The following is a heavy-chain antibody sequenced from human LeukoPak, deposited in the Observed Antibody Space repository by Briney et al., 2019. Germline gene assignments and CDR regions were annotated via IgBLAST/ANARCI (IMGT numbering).Heavy chain of an antibody. CDR2: INTNTGNP. CDR1: GYTFTSYA. J-gene: IGHJ4*02. CDR3: ARREYYYDSSGLMDY. Sequence: GASVKVSCKASGYTFTSYAMNWVRQAPGQGLQWMGWINTNTGNPTYAQGFTGRFVFSLDTSVSTAYLQISSLKAEDTAVYYCARREYYYDSSGLMDYWGQGTLVTVSS. D-gene: IGHD3-22*01. V-gene: IGHV7-4-1*02.